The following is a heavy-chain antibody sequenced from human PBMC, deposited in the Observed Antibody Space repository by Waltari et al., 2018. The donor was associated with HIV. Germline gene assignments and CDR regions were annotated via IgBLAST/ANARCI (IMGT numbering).Heavy chain of an antibody. V-gene: IGHV1-2*04. CDR3: ARGFYGSGSYHHDNWFDP. Sequence: QVQLVQSGAEVKKPGASVKVSCKASGYTFTGYYMHWVRQAPGQGLEWMGWINPNSGGTNYAQKFQGWVTMTRDTSISTAYMELSRLRSDDTAVYYCARGFYGSGSYHHDNWFDPWGQGTLVTVSS. J-gene: IGHJ5*02. CDR2: INPNSGGT. CDR1: GYTFTGYY. D-gene: IGHD3-10*01.